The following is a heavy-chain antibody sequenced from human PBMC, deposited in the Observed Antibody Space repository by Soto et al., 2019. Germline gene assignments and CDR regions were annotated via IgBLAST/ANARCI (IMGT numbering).Heavy chain of an antibody. CDR2: ISANGGIT. CDR1: GFTFSKYA. D-gene: IGHD2-15*01. CDR3: AKDKYTDSVRKVWFFDY. Sequence: EVQLLESGGGLVKPGGSLRLSCAASGFTFSKYAMSWVRLAPGKGLEWVSSISANGGITDYADSVKGRFTISRDKFQNIVSLQMDSLRGDDTALYFCAKDKYTDSVRKVWFFDYWGRGTLVTVSS. V-gene: IGHV3-23*01. J-gene: IGHJ2*01.